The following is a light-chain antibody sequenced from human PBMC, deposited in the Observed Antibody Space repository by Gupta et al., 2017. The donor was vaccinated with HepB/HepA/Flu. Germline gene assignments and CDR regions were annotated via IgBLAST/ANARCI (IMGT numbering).Light chain of an antibody. CDR1: QSVGSY. J-gene: IGKJ1*01. V-gene: IGKV3-11*01. CDR3: QQRSNWLWT. CDR2: DAS. Sequence: ELALTQSPATLSLSPGARATLSCRASQSVGSYLAWYQQKPGQAPRLLIYDASNRATGIPARFSGSGSGTDFTLTISSLEPEDFAVYYCQQRSNWLWTFAQGTKVEIK.